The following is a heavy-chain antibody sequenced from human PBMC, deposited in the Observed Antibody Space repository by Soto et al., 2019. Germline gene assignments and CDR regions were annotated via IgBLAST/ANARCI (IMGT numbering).Heavy chain of an antibody. J-gene: IGHJ6*02. CDR1: GGSISSGGYY. CDR2: IYYSGST. Sequence: QVQLQESGPGLVKPSQTLSLTCTVSGGSISSGGYYWSWIRQHPGKGLEWIGYIYYSGSTYYNPSLKSRVTISLDTSKNQFSLKLSSVTAADTAVYYCASKKTAINYYYGMDVWGQGTTVTVSS. D-gene: IGHD2-21*02. CDR3: ASKKTAINYYYGMDV. V-gene: IGHV4-31*03.